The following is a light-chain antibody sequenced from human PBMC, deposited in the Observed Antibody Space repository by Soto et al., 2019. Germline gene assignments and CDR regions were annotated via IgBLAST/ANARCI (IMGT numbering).Light chain of an antibody. CDR3: SSYSSSSTVV. J-gene: IGLJ2*01. CDR1: RSDVGGYNY. Sequence: QSVLTQPASVSGSPGQSITISCTGTRSDVGGYNYVSWYQQHPGKAPKLKIYDVSNRPSGVSNRFSGSKSGNTASLTISGLQAEDEADYYCSSYSSSSTVVFGGGTKLTVL. CDR2: DVS. V-gene: IGLV2-14*01.